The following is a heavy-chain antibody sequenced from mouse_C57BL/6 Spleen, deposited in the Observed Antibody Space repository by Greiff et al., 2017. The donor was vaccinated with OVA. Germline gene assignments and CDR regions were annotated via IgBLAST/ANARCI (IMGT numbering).Heavy chain of an antibody. Sequence: QVQLQQPGTDLVKPGASVKLSCTASGYTFTSYCMHWVTQSPGQGLEWIGNINPSNGGTNYHEKFKSKATLTVDKSSSTAYLQLSSLTSESSAGYDCASGAVVAPGGWGQGATLTVAS. V-gene: IGHV1-53*01. D-gene: IGHD1-1*01. CDR3: ASGAVVAPGG. CDR1: GYTFTSYC. CDR2: INPSNGGT. J-gene: IGHJ2*01.